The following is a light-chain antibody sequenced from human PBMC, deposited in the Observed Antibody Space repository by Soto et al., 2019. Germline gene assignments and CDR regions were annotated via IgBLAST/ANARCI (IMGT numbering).Light chain of an antibody. J-gene: IGKJ2*01. CDR1: QTIGAN. Sequence: DVQMTQSPSSLSASVGDRVTITCRASQTIGANLNWYRQKPGKAPTLLMYDATTLQSGVPSRFSGLGSGTDFTLTITSLQPEDSATYFCQQSYTTVYTFGLGTKVDIK. CDR3: QQSYTTVYT. V-gene: IGKV1-39*01. CDR2: DAT.